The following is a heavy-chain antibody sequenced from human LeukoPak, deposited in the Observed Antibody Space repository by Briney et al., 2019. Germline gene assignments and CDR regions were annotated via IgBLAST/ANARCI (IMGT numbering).Heavy chain of an antibody. V-gene: IGHV1-18*01. D-gene: IGHD3-10*01. CDR3: ARDLYYYGSGSYYDVFDV. Sequence: ASVKVSCKASGYTFSTYGISWVRQAPGQGLEWMGWISAYKGNTYYTQKLQGRVTMTTDTSTSTAYMELRSLRSDDTAIYYCARDLYYYGSGSYYDVFDVWGQGTMVTVSS. CDR2: ISAYKGNT. CDR1: GYTFSTYG. J-gene: IGHJ3*01.